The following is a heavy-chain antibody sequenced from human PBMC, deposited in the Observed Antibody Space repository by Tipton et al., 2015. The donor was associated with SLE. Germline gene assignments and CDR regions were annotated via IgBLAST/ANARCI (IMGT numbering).Heavy chain of an antibody. CDR2: ISWNSGSI. CDR1: GFTFDDYA. Sequence: SLRLSCAASGFTFDDYAMHWVRQAPGKGLEWVSGISWNSGSIGYADSVKGRFTISRDNAKNSLYLQMNSLRAEDTAVYYCARVGYSSGWYNYYYYMDVWGKGTTVTVSS. J-gene: IGHJ6*03. CDR3: ARVGYSSGWYNYYYYMDV. V-gene: IGHV3-9*01. D-gene: IGHD6-19*01.